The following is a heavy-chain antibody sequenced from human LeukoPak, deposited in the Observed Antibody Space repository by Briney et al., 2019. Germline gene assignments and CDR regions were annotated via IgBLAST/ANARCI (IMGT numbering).Heavy chain of an antibody. CDR2: ITTSSSYI. Sequence: GGSLRLSCAASGFTFSTYNMNWVRQAPGKGQERVSSITTSSSYIYYADSVKSRFTISRDNAKNSLYLQINSLRAEDTAVYYCARGPYCGRYGDYCYYYMDVWGKGTTVTISS. CDR1: GFTFSTYN. D-gene: IGHD1-26*01. J-gene: IGHJ6*03. CDR3: ARGPYCGRYGDYCYYYMDV. V-gene: IGHV3-21*01.